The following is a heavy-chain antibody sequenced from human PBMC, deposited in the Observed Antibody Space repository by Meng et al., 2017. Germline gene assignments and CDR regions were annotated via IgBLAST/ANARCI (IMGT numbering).Heavy chain of an antibody. V-gene: IGHV1-69*06. J-gene: IGHJ5*01. CDR2: IIAIFGTA. CDR3: ARAQSKFSQSGRNWFDP. Sequence: SVKVSCKASGGTFSSYAISWVRQAPGQGLEWMGGIIAIFGTANYAQKFQGRVTITADKSTSTAYMELSSLRSEDTAVYYCARAQSKFSQSGRNWFDPWGQGTLVTVSS. D-gene: IGHD3-10*01. CDR1: GGTFSSYA.